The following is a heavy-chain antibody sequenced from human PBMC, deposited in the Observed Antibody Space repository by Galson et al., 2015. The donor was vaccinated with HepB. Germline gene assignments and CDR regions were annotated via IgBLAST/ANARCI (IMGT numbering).Heavy chain of an antibody. J-gene: IGHJ3*02. CDR3: ARLAIGGQWLVRLDAFDM. D-gene: IGHD6-19*01. V-gene: IGHV3-7*01. CDR2: IKEDGSEK. CDR1: GFTFSSYS. Sequence: SLRLSCAASGFTFSSYSMTWVRQAPGKGLEWVANIKEDGSEKYYVDSVKGRFTISRDNAKNSLYLQMNSLRAEDTAVYHCARLAIGGQWLVRLDAFDMWGQGTMVTVSS.